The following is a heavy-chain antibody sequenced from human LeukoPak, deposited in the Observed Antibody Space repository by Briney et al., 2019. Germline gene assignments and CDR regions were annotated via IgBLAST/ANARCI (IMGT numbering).Heavy chain of an antibody. D-gene: IGHD3-22*01. CDR2: IYYSGST. CDR1: GGSISSYY. Sequence: PSETLSLTCTVSGGSISSYYWSWIRQPPGKGLEWIGYIYYSGSTNYNPSLKSRVTISVDTSKNQFSLKLSSVTAADTAVYYCARDFLDISGYYDRAFDIWGQGTMVTVSS. V-gene: IGHV4-59*01. CDR3: ARDFLDISGYYDRAFDI. J-gene: IGHJ3*02.